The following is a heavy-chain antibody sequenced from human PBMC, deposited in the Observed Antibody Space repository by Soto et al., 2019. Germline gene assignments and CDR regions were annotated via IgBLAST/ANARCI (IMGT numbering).Heavy chain of an antibody. CDR2: IWYDGSNK. D-gene: IGHD2-15*01. V-gene: IGHV3-33*01. CDR3: ARWGSGGATDPGYFDY. Sequence: GGSLRLSCAASGFTFSSYGMHWVRQAPGKGLEWVAVIWYDGSNKYYADSVKGRFTISRDNSKNTLYLQMNSLRAEDTAVYYCARWGSGGATDPGYFDYWGQGTLVTVSS. J-gene: IGHJ4*02. CDR1: GFTFSSYG.